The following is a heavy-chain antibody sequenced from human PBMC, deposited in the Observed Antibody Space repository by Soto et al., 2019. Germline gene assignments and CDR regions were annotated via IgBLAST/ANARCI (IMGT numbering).Heavy chain of an antibody. D-gene: IGHD6-13*01. V-gene: IGHV4-30-2*01. Sequence: PSETLSLTCAVSGGSISSGGYSWSWIRQPPGKGLEWIGYMYHSGSTYYNPSLKSRVTISVDMAKNQFSLKLTSVTAADTAVYYCARGSSSSFDSWGLGTLVTVSS. CDR1: GGSISSGGYS. J-gene: IGHJ4*02. CDR2: MYHSGST. CDR3: ARGSSSSFDS.